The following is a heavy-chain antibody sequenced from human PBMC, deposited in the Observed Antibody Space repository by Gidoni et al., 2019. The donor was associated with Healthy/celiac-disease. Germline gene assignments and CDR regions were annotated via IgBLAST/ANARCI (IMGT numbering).Heavy chain of an antibody. Sequence: QVQLQESGPGLVKPSETLSLTCTVSGGSISSYYWSWIRQPPGKGLEWIGYIYYSGSTNYNPSLKSRVTISVDTSKNQFSLKLSSVTAADTAVYYCARDTGRDGYKQLDYWGQGTLVTVSS. D-gene: IGHD2-8*02. CDR2: IYYSGST. J-gene: IGHJ4*02. CDR3: ARDTGRDGYKQLDY. CDR1: GGSISSYY. V-gene: IGHV4-59*01.